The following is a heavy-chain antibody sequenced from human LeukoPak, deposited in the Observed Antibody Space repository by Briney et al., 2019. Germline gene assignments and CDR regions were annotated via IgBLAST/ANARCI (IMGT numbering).Heavy chain of an antibody. V-gene: IGHV3-30*18. CDR2: ISDDGRSK. D-gene: IGHD4-17*01. J-gene: IGHJ4*02. Sequence: SGGSLRLSCAASGFSFISYGMHWVRQAPGKGLEWVGVISDDGRSKDYADSVKGRFTISRDNSKETLYLQMNSLRAEDTAVYYCAKRPSDFGDYVTYFDYWGQGTLVTVSS. CDR3: AKRPSDFGDYVTYFDY. CDR1: GFSFISYG.